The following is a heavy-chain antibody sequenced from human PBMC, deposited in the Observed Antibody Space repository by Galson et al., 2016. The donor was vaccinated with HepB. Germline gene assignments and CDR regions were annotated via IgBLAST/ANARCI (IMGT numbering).Heavy chain of an antibody. Sequence: SLRLSCAASGFSFSNSGMSWVRQAPGRGLEWVSGITRSGDATHDADFVKGRFTISRDNSKNTLYLYMNNLTAGDTAIYYCGKHGGFDYWGKGALVTVSS. D-gene: IGHD3-16*01. CDR1: GFSFSNSG. J-gene: IGHJ4*02. CDR2: ITRSGDAT. CDR3: GKHGGFDY. V-gene: IGHV3-23*01.